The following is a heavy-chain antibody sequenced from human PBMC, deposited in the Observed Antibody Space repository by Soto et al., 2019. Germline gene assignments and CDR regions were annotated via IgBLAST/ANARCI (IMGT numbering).Heavy chain of an antibody. Sequence: GGSLRLSCAASGFTFSNAWMNWVRQAPGKGLEWVGRIKSKTDGGTTDYAAPVKGRFTISRDDSKNTLYLQMNSLKTEDTAVYYCTTFLPPNYYDSSGYYSTWGQGTLVTVSS. V-gene: IGHV3-15*07. J-gene: IGHJ5*02. D-gene: IGHD3-22*01. CDR3: TTFLPPNYYDSSGYYST. CDR2: IKSKTDGGTT. CDR1: GFTFSNAW.